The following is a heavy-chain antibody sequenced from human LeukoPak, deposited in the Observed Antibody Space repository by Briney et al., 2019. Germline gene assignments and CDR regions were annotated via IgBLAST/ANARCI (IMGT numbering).Heavy chain of an antibody. CDR1: GYSFTSYW. CDR2: IYPGDSDT. V-gene: IGHV5-51*01. Sequence: GESLKISCKGSGYSFTSYWIGWVRRMPGKGLEGMGIIYPGDSDTRYSPSFQGQVTISADKSISTAYLQWSSLKASDTAMYYCARRIAAAGSYFDYWGQGTLVTVSS. CDR3: ARRIAAAGSYFDY. J-gene: IGHJ4*02. D-gene: IGHD6-13*01.